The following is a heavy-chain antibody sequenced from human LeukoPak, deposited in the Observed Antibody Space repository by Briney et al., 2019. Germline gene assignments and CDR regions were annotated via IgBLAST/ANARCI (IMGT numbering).Heavy chain of an antibody. V-gene: IGHV3-7*01. J-gene: IGHJ4*02. CDR2: INQDGSEK. CDR1: GFTFSTYW. Sequence: GGSLRLSCAASGFTFSTYWMNWVRQAPGKGLEWVANINQDGSEKHCVDSVKGRFTTSRDNAKNSLYLQMNSLSADDTAIYYCARGTSMPAATNRVVDYWGQGTLVTVSS. CDR3: ARGTSMPAATNRVVDY. D-gene: IGHD6-13*01.